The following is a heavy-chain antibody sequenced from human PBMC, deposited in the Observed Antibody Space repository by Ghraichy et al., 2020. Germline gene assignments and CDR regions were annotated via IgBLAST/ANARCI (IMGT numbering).Heavy chain of an antibody. CDR1: GFTFSSYA. CDR2: ISGSGGST. V-gene: IGHV3-23*01. Sequence: GESLNISCAASGFTFSSYAMSWVRQAPGKGLEWVLAISGSGGSTYYADSVKGRFTISRDNSKNTLYLQMNSLRAEDTAVYYCASPAPYYYDSSGYYFSYYWGQGTLVTVSS. D-gene: IGHD3-22*01. J-gene: IGHJ4*02. CDR3: ASPAPYYYDSSGYYFSYY.